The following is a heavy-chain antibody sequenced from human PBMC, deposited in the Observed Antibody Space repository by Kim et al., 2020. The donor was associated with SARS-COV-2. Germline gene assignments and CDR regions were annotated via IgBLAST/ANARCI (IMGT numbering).Heavy chain of an antibody. CDR2: IYSGGSST. Sequence: GGSLRLSCAASGFTFSSYAMSWVRQAPGKGLEWVSVIYSGGSSTYYADSVKGRFTISRDNSKNTLYLQMNSLRAEDTAVYYCAKGENSLWFDYWGQGTLVTVSS. CDR3: AKGENSLWFDY. V-gene: IGHV3-23*03. CDR1: GFTFSSYA. D-gene: IGHD1-26*01. J-gene: IGHJ4*02.